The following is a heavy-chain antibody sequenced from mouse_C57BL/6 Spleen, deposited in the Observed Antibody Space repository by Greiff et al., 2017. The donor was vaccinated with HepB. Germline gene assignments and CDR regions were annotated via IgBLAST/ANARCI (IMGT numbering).Heavy chain of an antibody. Sequence: VKLQESGPELVKPGASVKISCKASGYSFTSYYIHWVKQRPGQGLEWIGWIYPGSGNTKYNEKFKGKATLTADTSSSTAYMQRSSLTSEDSAVYYCAAYGNYDYAMDYWGQGTSVTVSS. CDR1: GYSFTSYY. CDR3: AAYGNYDYAMDY. J-gene: IGHJ4*01. D-gene: IGHD2-1*01. V-gene: IGHV1-66*01. CDR2: IYPGSGNT.